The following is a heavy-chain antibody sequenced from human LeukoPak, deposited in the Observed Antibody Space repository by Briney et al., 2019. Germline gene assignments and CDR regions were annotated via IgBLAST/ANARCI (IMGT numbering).Heavy chain of an antibody. CDR1: GFTFSTYW. V-gene: IGHV3-7*01. CDR3: ARHTWQWLPFDD. CDR2: IKKDGSEK. Sequence: TGGSLRLSCAASGFTFSTYWMSWVRQAPGKGLEWVANIKKDGSEKKYVDSVKGRFTISRDNAKNSLYLQMNSLRAEDTAVYYCARHTWQWLPFDDWGQGTQVTISS. D-gene: IGHD5-12*01. J-gene: IGHJ4*02.